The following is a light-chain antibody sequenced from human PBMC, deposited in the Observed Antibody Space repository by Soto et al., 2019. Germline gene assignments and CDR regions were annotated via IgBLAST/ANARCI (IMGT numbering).Light chain of an antibody. J-gene: IGKJ4*01. CDR1: QNIYRY. CDR2: AAS. CDR3: QQDHIAPLT. V-gene: IGKV1-39*01. Sequence: DIQMTQSPSSLSASVGDRVSITCRASQNIYRYLNWYQQKAGKVPKLLIYAASNLQSGVPSRFSGVGSGTDFTLIISSLQPEDVGSYYCQQDHIAPLTFGGGTKVEI.